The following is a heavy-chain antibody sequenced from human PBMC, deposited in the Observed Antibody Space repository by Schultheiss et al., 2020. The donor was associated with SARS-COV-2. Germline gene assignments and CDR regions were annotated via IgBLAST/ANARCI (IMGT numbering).Heavy chain of an antibody. V-gene: IGHV3-49*04. J-gene: IGHJ6*02. CDR2: IRSKAYGGTT. Sequence: GASLKISCTASGFAFGDYAMSWVRQAPGKGLEWVGFIRSKAYGGTTEYAASVKGRFTISRDDSKSIAYLQMNSLKTEDTAVYYCTREAHGMDVWGQGTTVTVSS. CDR3: TREAHGMDV. CDR1: GFAFGDYA.